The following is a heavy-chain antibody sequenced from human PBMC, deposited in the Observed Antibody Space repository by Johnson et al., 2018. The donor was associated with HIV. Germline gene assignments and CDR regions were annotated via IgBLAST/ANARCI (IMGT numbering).Heavy chain of an antibody. CDR3: AKDHIVVVATNAFDI. CDR2: INWNGGST. D-gene: IGHD2-21*01. CDR1: GFTFDDYG. V-gene: IGHV3-20*04. J-gene: IGHJ3*02. Sequence: VQLVESGGGVVRPGGSLRLSCAASGFTFDDYGMSWVRQAPGKGLEWVSGINWNGGSTGYADSVKGRFTISRDNVKNSLYLQMNSLRVEDTAVYYCAKDHIVVVATNAFDIWGQGTMVTVSS.